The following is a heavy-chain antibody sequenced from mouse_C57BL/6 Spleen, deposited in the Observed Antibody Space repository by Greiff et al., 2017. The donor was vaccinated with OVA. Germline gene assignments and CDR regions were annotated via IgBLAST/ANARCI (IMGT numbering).Heavy chain of an antibody. D-gene: IGHD4-1*01. CDR3: TRDFDWAMDY. V-gene: IGHV5-9-1*02. CDR1: GFTFSSYA. Sequence: EVKLMESGEGLVKPGGSLKLSCAASGFTFSSYAMYWVRQTPEKRLEWVAYISSGGDYIYYADTVKGRFTISRDNARNTLYLQMSSLKSEDKARYYCTRDFDWAMDYWGQGTSVTVSS. CDR2: ISSGGDYI. J-gene: IGHJ4*01.